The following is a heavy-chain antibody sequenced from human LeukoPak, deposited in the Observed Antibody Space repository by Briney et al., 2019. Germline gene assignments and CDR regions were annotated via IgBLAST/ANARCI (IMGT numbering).Heavy chain of an antibody. CDR3: ARVRRYCSGGSCLRWYYFDY. J-gene: IGHJ4*02. Sequence: SETLSLTCAVYGGSFSGYYWSWIRQPPGKGLEWIGEINHSGSTNYNPSLKSRVTISVDTSKNQFSLKLSSVTAADTAVYYCARVRRYCSGGSCLRWYYFDYWGQGTLVTVSS. CDR2: INHSGST. D-gene: IGHD2-15*01. CDR1: GGSFSGYY. V-gene: IGHV4-34*01.